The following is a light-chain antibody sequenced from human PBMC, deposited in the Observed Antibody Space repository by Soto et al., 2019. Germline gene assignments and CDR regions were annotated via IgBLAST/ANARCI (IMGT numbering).Light chain of an antibody. CDR1: QSVSSW. V-gene: IGKV1-5*03. CDR3: QEYHSYS. Sequence: DIQMTQSPSTLSAALGDRVTITCRASQSVSSWLAWYQQKPGKAPKLLIYKASSLESGVPPRFSGSGSGTDFTLTISSLQHEDFATYYCQEYHSYSFGQGTKLELK. J-gene: IGKJ2*01. CDR2: KAS.